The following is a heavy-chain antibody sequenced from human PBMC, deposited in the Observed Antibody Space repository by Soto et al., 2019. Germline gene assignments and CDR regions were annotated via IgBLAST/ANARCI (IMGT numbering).Heavy chain of an antibody. V-gene: IGHV4-39*01. CDR2: VYYSGKT. J-gene: IGHJ4*02. Sequence: QLQLQESGPGLVKPSETLSLTCSVSGGSISGSSSYYWAWSRQPPGKGLEWIGSVYYSGKTYYGPSLKSRVTLSVDTSNNHFSLKLSSVTAADTAVYYCARHPNSGCLEYWGQGILFTVSS. D-gene: IGHD5-12*01. CDR1: GGSISGSSSYY. CDR3: ARHPNSGCLEY.